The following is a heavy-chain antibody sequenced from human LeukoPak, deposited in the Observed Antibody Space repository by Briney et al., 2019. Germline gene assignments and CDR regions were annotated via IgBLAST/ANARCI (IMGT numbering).Heavy chain of an antibody. J-gene: IGHJ3*02. CDR2: IRYDGSNK. CDR1: GFTFSSYG. CDR3: ARGRVVRGGPFAFDI. Sequence: PGGSLRLSCAASGFTFSSYGMHWVRQAPGKGLEWVAFIRYDGSNKYYADSVKGRFTISRDNSKNTLYLQMGSLRAEDMAVYYCARGRVVRGGPFAFDIWGQGTMVTVSS. V-gene: IGHV3-30*02. D-gene: IGHD3-10*01.